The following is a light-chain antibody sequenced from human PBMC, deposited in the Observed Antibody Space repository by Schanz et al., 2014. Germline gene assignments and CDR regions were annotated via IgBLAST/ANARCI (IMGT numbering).Light chain of an antibody. Sequence: DIQMTQSPSTLSASVGDRVTITCRASQSINSFLAWYQYKPGRAPSLLIFDASTLESGVPSRFSGNGSGTEFTITISSLQPDDFATYYCQQYNSYSPVTFGPGTKVDIK. CDR3: QQYNSYSPVT. CDR2: DAS. J-gene: IGKJ3*01. V-gene: IGKV1-5*01. CDR1: QSINSF.